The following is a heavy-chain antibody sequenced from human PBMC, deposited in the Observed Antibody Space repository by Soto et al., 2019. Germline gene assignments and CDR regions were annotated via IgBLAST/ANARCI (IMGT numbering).Heavy chain of an antibody. J-gene: IGHJ4*02. CDR2: ISSTTNYI. CDR3: ARESEDLTSNFDY. Sequence: PGGSLTLSCAASGFIFTRYSMNWVRQAPGKGLEWVSSISSTTNYIYYGDSMKGRFTISRDNAKNSLYLEMNSLRAEDTAVYYCARESEDLTSNFDYWGQGTLVTVSS. V-gene: IGHV3-21*06. CDR1: GFIFTRYS.